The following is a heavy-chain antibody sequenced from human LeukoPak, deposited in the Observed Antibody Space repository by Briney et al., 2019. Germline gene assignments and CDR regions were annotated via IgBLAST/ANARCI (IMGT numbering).Heavy chain of an antibody. Sequence: TGGSLRLSCAASGFTFSSYWMSWVRQAPGKGLEWVANIKQDGSEKYYVDSVKGRFTISRDNAKNSLYLQMNSLRAEDTAVYYCARGGPEAARPRTYYYYGMDVWGQGTTVTVSS. CDR3: ARGGPEAARPRTYYYYGMDV. V-gene: IGHV3-7*01. CDR1: GFTFSSYW. J-gene: IGHJ6*02. CDR2: IKQDGSEK. D-gene: IGHD6-6*01.